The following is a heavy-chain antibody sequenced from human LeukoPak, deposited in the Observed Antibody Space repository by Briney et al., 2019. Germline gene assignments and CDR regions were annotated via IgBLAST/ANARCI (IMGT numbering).Heavy chain of an antibody. V-gene: IGHV1-2*02. J-gene: IGHJ4*02. CDR2: VNPNSGGT. CDR1: GYTFTGYY. Sequence: ASVKVSCKASGYTFTGYYMHWVRQAPGQGLEWMGWVNPNSGGTNYAQKFQGRVTMTRDTSISTAYMELSRLRSDDTAVYYCARVEWHPVYFDYWGQGTLVTVSS. D-gene: IGHD3-3*01. CDR3: ARVEWHPVYFDY.